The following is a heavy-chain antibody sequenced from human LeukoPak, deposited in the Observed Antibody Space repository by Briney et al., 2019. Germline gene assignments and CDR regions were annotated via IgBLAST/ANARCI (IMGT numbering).Heavy chain of an antibody. CDR2: VLYDGSNK. CDR3: ARDGGDH. J-gene: IGHJ4*02. CDR1: GFTFTRYT. Sequence: GRSLRLSCAASGFTFTRYTMHWVRQAPGKGLEWVAVVLYDGSNKYYADSVKGRFTISRDNSKNTLYLQMNSLRAEDTAVYYCARDGGDHWGQGTLVTVSS. V-gene: IGHV3-30*04. D-gene: IGHD3-16*01.